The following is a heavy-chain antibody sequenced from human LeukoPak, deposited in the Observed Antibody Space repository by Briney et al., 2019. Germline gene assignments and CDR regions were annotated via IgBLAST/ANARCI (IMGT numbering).Heavy chain of an antibody. Sequence: GGSLRLSCAASGFTFSNYAMSWVRQAPGKGLEWVSVISGSGGSTNFADSVKGRFTSSRDNSKNTLYLQMHSLRVEDTAVDYCAQGRLGYSYGAFDHWGQGTLVTVSS. D-gene: IGHD5-18*01. CDR1: GFTFSNYA. J-gene: IGHJ4*02. CDR2: ISGSGGST. CDR3: AQGRLGYSYGAFDH. V-gene: IGHV3-23*01.